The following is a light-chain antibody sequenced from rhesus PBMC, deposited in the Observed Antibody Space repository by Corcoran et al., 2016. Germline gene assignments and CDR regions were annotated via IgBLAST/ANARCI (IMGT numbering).Light chain of an antibody. CDR2: EAS. CDR3: QQYYSPPYS. V-gene: IGKV1-21*01. J-gene: IGKJ2*01. CDR1: QGITND. Sequence: DIQMTQSPSSLSASVGDRVTITCRASQGITNDLAWYQKKPGETPKLLIYEASSLQSGFPSGFSGRGAGTAFTLPISSLQSEYFATYYCQQYYSPPYSFGQGTKVEIK.